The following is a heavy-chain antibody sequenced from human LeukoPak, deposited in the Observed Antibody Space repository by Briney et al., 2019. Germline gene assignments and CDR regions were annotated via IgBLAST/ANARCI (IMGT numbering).Heavy chain of an antibody. J-gene: IGHJ4*02. D-gene: IGHD6-19*01. V-gene: IGHV3-23*01. CDR3: AKDTTEYSSGWYDY. Sequence: GRSLRLSCAASGFTYSSYAMSWVRQAPGKGLEWVSAISGSGGSTYYADSVKGRFTISRDNSKNTLYLQMNSLRAEDTAVYYCAKDTTEYSSGWYDYWGQGTLVTVSS. CDR2: ISGSGGST. CDR1: GFTYSSYA.